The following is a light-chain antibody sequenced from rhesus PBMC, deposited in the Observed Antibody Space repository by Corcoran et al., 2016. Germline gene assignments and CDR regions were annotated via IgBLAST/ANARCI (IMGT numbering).Light chain of an antibody. V-gene: IGKV1-28*01. CDR1: QGISSY. Sequence: DIQMTQSPSSLSASVGDTVTITCRASQGISSYLNWFQQKPGKAPNRLIYAASSLESGVPSRFSGSGSGTECTLTISSLRPEDFAAYYCLQHNSYPLTVGGGTKVEVK. J-gene: IGKJ4*01. CDR2: AAS. CDR3: LQHNSYPLT.